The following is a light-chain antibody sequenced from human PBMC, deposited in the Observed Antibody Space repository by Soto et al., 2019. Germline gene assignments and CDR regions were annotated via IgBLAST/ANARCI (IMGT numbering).Light chain of an antibody. Sequence: EIVVTQSPATLSLSPGERATLSCRASQSVGTSLAWYQHKPGQPPRLLIYDSSNRATGIPARFSGSGSGTDFPLTISSLEAEDFAVYYCQQRSVLFTFGGGTKVEIK. CDR1: QSVGTS. CDR2: DSS. CDR3: QQRSVLFT. V-gene: IGKV3-11*01. J-gene: IGKJ4*01.